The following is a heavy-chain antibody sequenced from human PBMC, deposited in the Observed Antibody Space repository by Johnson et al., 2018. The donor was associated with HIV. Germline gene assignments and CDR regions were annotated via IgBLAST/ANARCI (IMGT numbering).Heavy chain of an antibody. Sequence: EVQLVESGGGLVQPGRSLRLSCAASGFTFDDYAMHWVRQAPGKGLEWVSGISWNSGNIGYADSVKGRFTISRDNAKNSLYLQMNSLRDEDTAVYYCARVIDQYFDSILDDAFDIWGQGTLVTVSS. V-gene: IGHV3-9*01. CDR1: GFTFDDYA. CDR3: ARVIDQYFDSILDDAFDI. J-gene: IGHJ3*02. D-gene: IGHD3-22*01. CDR2: ISWNSGNI.